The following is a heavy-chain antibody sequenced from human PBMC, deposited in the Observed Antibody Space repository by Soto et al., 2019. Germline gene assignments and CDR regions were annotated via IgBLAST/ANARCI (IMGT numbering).Heavy chain of an antibody. J-gene: IGHJ5*02. CDR3: ARGFRVAATRWWFDP. D-gene: IGHD2-15*01. V-gene: IGHV1-2*02. Sequence: ASVKVSCKASGYTFTGYYMHWVRQAPGQGLEWMGWINTYNGDTNYAQKFQGRVTMTTDTSMSTAYMELRSLRSDDTAMYYCARGFRVAATRWWFDPWGQGTLVTVSS. CDR2: INTYNGDT. CDR1: GYTFTGYY.